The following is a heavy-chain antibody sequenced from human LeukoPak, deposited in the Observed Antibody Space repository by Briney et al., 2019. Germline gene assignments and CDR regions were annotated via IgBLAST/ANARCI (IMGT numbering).Heavy chain of an antibody. CDR2: ISGSATDS. V-gene: IGHV3-23*01. J-gene: IGHJ4*02. Sequence: PGGSLRLSCAASGFTFSNHAMNWVRQAPGKGLEWVSGISGSATDSYYADSVKGRFTTSRDNSKNTLYLQMNSLRAEDTALYYCANLDSYYYGSRSPFDYWGQGTLVTVSS. CDR1: GFTFSNHA. D-gene: IGHD3-10*01. CDR3: ANLDSYYYGSRSPFDY.